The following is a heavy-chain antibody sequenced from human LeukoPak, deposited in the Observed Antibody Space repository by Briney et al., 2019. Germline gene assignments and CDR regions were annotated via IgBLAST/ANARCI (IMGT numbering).Heavy chain of an antibody. D-gene: IGHD3-22*01. V-gene: IGHV3-21*05. CDR1: GFTLSSYW. J-gene: IGHJ4*02. CDR2: ISGSSTDT. Sequence: GGSLRLSCAASGFTLSSYWMTWVRQAPGKGLEWLSYISGSSTDTNYADSVKGRFTISRDNAKNSLYLQMNSLRVEDTAFYYCARVISISSGFYAYWGQGTLVTVSS. CDR3: ARVISISSGFYAY.